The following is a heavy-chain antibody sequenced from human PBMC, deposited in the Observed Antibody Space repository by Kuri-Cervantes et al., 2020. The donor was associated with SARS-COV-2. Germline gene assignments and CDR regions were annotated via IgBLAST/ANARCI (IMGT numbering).Heavy chain of an antibody. CDR2: IYYSGST. CDR3: VSTYYYDSSGYYYLDY. CDR1: GVSISSSSYY. J-gene: IGHJ4*02. V-gene: IGHV4-39*01. Sequence: SETLSLTCTVSGVSISSSSYYWGWIRQPPGKGLEWIGSIYYSGSTYYNPSLKSRVTISVDTSKNQFSLKLSSVTAADTAVYYCVSTYYYDSSGYYYLDYWGQGTLVTDSS. D-gene: IGHD3-22*01.